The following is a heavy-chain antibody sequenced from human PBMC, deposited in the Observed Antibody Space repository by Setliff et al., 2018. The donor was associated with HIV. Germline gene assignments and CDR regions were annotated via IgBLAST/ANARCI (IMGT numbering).Heavy chain of an antibody. Sequence: PGGSLRLSCEASGFPFSSYWIHWVRQVSGKGLVWVSRINGDGSSTVYADSVKGRFTISRDNAKNALFLQMNSLRADDTAIYYCVRGWNTVTLRAFDVWGPGTVVTVSS. V-gene: IGHV3-74*01. D-gene: IGHD4-4*01. J-gene: IGHJ3*01. CDR3: VRGWNTVTLRAFDV. CDR2: INGDGSST. CDR1: GFPFSSYW.